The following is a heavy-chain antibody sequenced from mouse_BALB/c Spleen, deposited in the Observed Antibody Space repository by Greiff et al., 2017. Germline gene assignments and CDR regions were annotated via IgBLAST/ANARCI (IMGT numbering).Heavy chain of an antibody. D-gene: IGHD2-14*01. CDR3: AREGRYDGNYYAMDF. J-gene: IGHJ4*01. CDR2: ISSGSSTI. Sequence: EVKLVESGGGLVQPGGSRKLSCAASGFTFSSFGMHWVRQAPEKGLEWVAYISSGSSTIYYADTVKGRFTISRDNPKNTLFLQMTSLRSEDTAMYYCAREGRYDGNYYAMDFWGQGTSVTVSS. V-gene: IGHV5-17*02. CDR1: GFTFSSFG.